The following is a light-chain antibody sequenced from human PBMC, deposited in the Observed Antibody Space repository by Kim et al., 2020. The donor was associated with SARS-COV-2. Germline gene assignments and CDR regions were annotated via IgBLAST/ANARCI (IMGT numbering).Light chain of an antibody. CDR1: QSVSNW. V-gene: IGKV1-5*03. Sequence: ASVGDRVTITCRASQSVSNWLVWYQQKSAKAPKLLIYQTSTLESGVPSRFSGSGSGTEFTLTISSLQPDDFATYYCQQYNSYPLTFGGGTKVDIK. J-gene: IGKJ4*01. CDR2: QTS. CDR3: QQYNSYPLT.